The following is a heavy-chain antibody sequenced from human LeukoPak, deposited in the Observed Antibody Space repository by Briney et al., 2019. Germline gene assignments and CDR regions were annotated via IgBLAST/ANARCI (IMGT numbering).Heavy chain of an antibody. D-gene: IGHD6-6*01. Sequence: GGSLRLSCAASRFTFSSYAMNWVRQAPGKGLEWVSAISNSGVSTYYADSVKGRVTISRDNSKNTLYLQVDSLRAEDTAVYYCARMSSTEIYYFYYMDVWGKGTTVTVSS. CDR2: ISNSGVST. V-gene: IGHV3-23*01. CDR1: RFTFSSYA. J-gene: IGHJ6*03. CDR3: ARMSSTEIYYFYYMDV.